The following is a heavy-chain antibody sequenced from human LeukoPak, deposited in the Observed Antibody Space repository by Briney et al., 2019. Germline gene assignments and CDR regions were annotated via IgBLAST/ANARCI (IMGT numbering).Heavy chain of an antibody. CDR2: IIPIFGTT. D-gene: IGHD5-12*01. Sequence: ASVKVSCKASGGTFSSYAISWVRQAPGQGLEWMGGIIPIFGTTNYAQKFQGRVTITADESTSTAYMELSSLRFEDTAVYYCALMVATEAPDYWGQGTLVTVSS. CDR1: GGTFSSYA. CDR3: ALMVATEAPDY. J-gene: IGHJ4*02. V-gene: IGHV1-69*01.